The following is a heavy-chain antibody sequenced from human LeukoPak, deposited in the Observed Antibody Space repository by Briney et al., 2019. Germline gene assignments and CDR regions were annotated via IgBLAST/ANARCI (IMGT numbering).Heavy chain of an antibody. CDR3: ARQVRARATVDY. J-gene: IGHJ4*02. Sequence: SETLSLTCSVSGASISSSSYYWGWVRQPPGKGLEWIGSIFYSGCTYHNPSLKSRVTISVDTSKNQFSLKVSSVTAADTAVYYCARQVRARATVDYWGQGTLVTVSS. D-gene: IGHD6-6*01. V-gene: IGHV4-39*01. CDR1: GASISSSSYY. CDR2: IFYSGCT.